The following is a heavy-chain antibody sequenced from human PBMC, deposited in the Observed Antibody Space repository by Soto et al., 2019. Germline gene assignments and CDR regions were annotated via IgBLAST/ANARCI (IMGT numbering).Heavy chain of an antibody. D-gene: IGHD5-18*01. Sequence: PSETLSLTCAVYGGSFNAYYWSWIRQSPGKGLEWIGEINYTGSTNYNPSLKSRFTISVDRSNSQFSLRLSSVTAADAAVYYCARDANGYKYGAYFDYWGLGTLVTVSS. V-gene: IGHV4-34*01. CDR2: INYTGST. J-gene: IGHJ4*02. CDR3: ARDANGYKYGAYFDY. CDR1: GGSFNAYY.